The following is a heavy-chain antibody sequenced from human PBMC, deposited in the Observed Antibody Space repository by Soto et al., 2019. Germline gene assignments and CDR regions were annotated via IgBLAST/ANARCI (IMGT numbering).Heavy chain of an antibody. J-gene: IGHJ5*02. CDR2: IYEGGST. CDR1: GASITSGGYY. Sequence: SETLSLTCTVSGASITSGGYYWSWIRQHPRKGLEWIGYIYEGGSTYYNPSLKSRVTISVDASKKQFSLNLSSVTAADTAVYYCARGHRIRGIIRWFDPWGQGTLVTVSS. CDR3: ARGHRIRGIIRWFDP. D-gene: IGHD3-10*01. V-gene: IGHV4-31*03.